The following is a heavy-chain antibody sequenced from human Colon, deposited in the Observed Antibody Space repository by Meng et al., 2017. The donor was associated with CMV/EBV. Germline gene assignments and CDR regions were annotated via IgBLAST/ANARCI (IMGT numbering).Heavy chain of an antibody. CDR3: VRDDPIMAVHPPYYYGLDF. D-gene: IGHD2-8*01. V-gene: IGHV3-7*01. CDR2: IKEDGSEK. Sequence: GESLKISCAGSGFMFNRFWMNWVRQAPGKGLEWVASIKEDGSEKYYVESVKGRFTISRDNAKNSVYLQMDSLRVDDTAVYYCVRDDPIMAVHPPYYYGLDFWGQGTTVTVSS. J-gene: IGHJ6*02. CDR1: GFMFNRFW.